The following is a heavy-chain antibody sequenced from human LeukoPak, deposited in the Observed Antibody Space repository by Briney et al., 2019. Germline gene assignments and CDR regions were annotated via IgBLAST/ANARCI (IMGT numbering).Heavy chain of an antibody. CDR2: ISGRGGGT. CDR3: AKKLGDPYYGSGRAGPFDI. J-gene: IGHJ3*02. V-gene: IGHV3-23*01. CDR1: GFTFTSYA. Sequence: PGGSLRLSCAAPGFTFTSYAMSWVRQAPGKGLEWVSSISGRGGGTFYADSVKGRFTISRDNSKKPLYLQMNSLRAEDTAVYYCAKKLGDPYYGSGRAGPFDIWGEGTMVTVSS. D-gene: IGHD3-10*01.